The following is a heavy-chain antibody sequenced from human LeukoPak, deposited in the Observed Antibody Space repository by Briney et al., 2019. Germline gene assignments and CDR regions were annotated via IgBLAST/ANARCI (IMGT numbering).Heavy chain of an antibody. J-gene: IGHJ6*02. V-gene: IGHV3-21*01. Sequence: GGSLRLSCAASGFTFSSYSMNWVRQAPGKGLEWVSSISSSSSYIYYPDSVKGRFTISRDNAKNSLYLQMNSLRAEDTAVYYCARDDEYDFYGMDVWGQGTTVTVSS. CDR1: GFTFSSYS. CDR2: ISSSSSYI. CDR3: ARDDEYDFYGMDV.